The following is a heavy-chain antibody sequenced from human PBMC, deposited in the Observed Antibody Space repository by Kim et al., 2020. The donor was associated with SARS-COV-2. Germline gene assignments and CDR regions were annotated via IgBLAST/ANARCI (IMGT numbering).Heavy chain of an antibody. CDR3: ARVYSVRGYSGYDPLDY. Sequence: GGSLRLSCAASGFTFSSYSMNWVRQAPGKGLEWVSYISSSSSTIYYADSVKGRFTISRDNAKNSLYLQMNSLRAEDTAVYYCARVYSVRGYSGYDPLDYWGQGTLVTVSS. CDR2: ISSSSSTI. J-gene: IGHJ4*02. D-gene: IGHD5-12*01. CDR1: GFTFSSYS. V-gene: IGHV3-48*04.